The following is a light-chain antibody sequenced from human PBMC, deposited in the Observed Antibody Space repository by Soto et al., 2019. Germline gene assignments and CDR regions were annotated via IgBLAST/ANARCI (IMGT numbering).Light chain of an antibody. J-gene: IGKJ5*01. CDR2: AAS. V-gene: IGKV3-20*01. CDR1: QSVSSN. Sequence: VWTQSPRTRSLSPEKIATLSCRASQSVSSNLAWYQQKPGQAPRLLIYAASSRAVGIPDRFSGSGSGTDFALTIRRLEPEDFAVYYCEQFGRSAMSFGEGTRLEIK. CDR3: EQFGRSAMS.